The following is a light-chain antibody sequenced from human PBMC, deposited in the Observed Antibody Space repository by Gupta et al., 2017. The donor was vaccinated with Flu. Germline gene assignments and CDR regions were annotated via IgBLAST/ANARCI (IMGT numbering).Light chain of an antibody. J-gene: IGLJ3*02. Sequence: VLAQSQTASGTHARRVTISCSGSSSNIGRNTVFWYQQLPGPAPKLLIYNNNQRPSGVPDRISGSRSGTSASLAVSGLQSEDEADYHCATWDDSLNGPVFGGGTRLTVL. V-gene: IGLV1-44*01. CDR1: SSNIGRNT. CDR3: ATWDDSLNGPV. CDR2: NNN.